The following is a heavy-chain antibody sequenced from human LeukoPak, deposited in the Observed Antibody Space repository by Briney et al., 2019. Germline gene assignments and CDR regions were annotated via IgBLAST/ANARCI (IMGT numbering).Heavy chain of an antibody. V-gene: IGHV4-34*01. CDR1: GGSFSGYY. CDR2: INHSGST. CDR3: AAETLSSWYGGGNWFYP. Sequence: SETLSLTCAVYGGSFSGYYWSWFRQPPGKGLEWIGEINHSGSTNYNPSLKSRVTISVDTSKNQFSLQLNSVTPEDTAVYYCAAETLSSWYGGGNWFYPWGQGTLVTVSS. J-gene: IGHJ5*02. D-gene: IGHD6-13*01.